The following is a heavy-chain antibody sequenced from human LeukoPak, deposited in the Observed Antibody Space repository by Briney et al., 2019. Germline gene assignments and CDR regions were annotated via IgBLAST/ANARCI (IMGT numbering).Heavy chain of an antibody. CDR3: ASTHDYGDAFDI. CDR2: ISSSGSTI. J-gene: IGHJ3*02. V-gene: IGHV3-48*03. Sequence: GGSLRLSCAASGFTFSSYEMNWGRQAPGKGLEWVSYISSSGSTIYYADSVKGRFTISRDNAKNSLYLQMNSLRAEDTAVYYCASTHDYGDAFDIWGQGTMVTVSS. D-gene: IGHD4-17*01. CDR1: GFTFSSYE.